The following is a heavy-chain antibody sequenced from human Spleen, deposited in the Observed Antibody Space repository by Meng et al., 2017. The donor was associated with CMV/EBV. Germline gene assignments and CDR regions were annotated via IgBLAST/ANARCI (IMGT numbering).Heavy chain of an antibody. Sequence: ASVKVSCKASGYTFTSYDINWVRQATGQGLEWMGWMNPNSGNTGYAQKFQGRVTITRNTSISTAYMELSSLRSEDTAVYYCARDLEGSVTTFDYYYYGMDVWGQGTTVTVSS. CDR1: GYTFTSYD. D-gene: IGHD4-17*01. J-gene: IGHJ6*02. V-gene: IGHV1-8*03. CDR2: MNPNSGNT. CDR3: ARDLEGSVTTFDYYYYGMDV.